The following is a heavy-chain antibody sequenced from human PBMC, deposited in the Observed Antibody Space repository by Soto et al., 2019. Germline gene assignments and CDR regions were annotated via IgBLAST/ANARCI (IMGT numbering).Heavy chain of an antibody. V-gene: IGHV1-18*01. CDR1: GYTFTSYG. J-gene: IGHJ6*02. D-gene: IGHD1-26*01. Sequence: QVQLVQSGAEVKKPGASVKVSCKASGYTFTSYGISWVRQAPGQGLEWMGWISAYNGNTNYAQKLQGRVTMTTDTSTSKAYMELRSLRSDDTAVYYCARDGKLRGANYYYYGMDVWGQGTTVTVSS. CDR3: ARDGKLRGANYYYYGMDV. CDR2: ISAYNGNT.